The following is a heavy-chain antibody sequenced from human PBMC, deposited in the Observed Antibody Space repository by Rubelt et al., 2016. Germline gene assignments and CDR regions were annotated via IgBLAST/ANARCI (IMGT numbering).Heavy chain of an antibody. CDR3: ARSYSSSSGVILDY. J-gene: IGHJ4*02. D-gene: IGHD6-6*01. V-gene: IGHV1-18*01. CDR2: ISAYNGNT. Sequence: ISAYNGNTNYAQKLQGRVTMTTDTSTSTAYMELRSLRSDDTAVYYCARSYSSSSGVILDYWGQGTLVTVSS.